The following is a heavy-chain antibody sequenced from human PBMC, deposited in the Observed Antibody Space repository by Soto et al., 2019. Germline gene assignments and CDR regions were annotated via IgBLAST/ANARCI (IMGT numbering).Heavy chain of an antibody. Sequence: PSGSPAVTSTVYDRFISSSRSYWGWLIQPPGKWLEWIGSIYYSGYTYYNPSLKSRVTISVDTSKNQFSLKLSSVTAADTSVYYCARHNGPLYVGYYYDMDVWGEGTT. V-gene: IGHV4-39*01. D-gene: IGHD3-16*01. CDR1: DRFISSSRSY. CDR2: IYYSGYT. CDR3: ARHNGPLYVGYYYDMDV. J-gene: IGHJ6*02.